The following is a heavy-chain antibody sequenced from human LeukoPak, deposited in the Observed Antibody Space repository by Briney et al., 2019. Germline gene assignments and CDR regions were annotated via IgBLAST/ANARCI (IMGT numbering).Heavy chain of an antibody. J-gene: IGHJ3*02. CDR3: ARALAVARAFDI. CDR2: ISWNSGSI. V-gene: IGHV3-9*01. Sequence: PGGSLRLSCAASGFTFDDYAMHWVRQAPGKGLEWVSGISWNSGSIGYADSVKGRFTISRDNAKNSLYLQMNSLRAEDTALYYCARALAVARAFDIWGQGTMVTVSS. CDR1: GFTFDDYA. D-gene: IGHD6-19*01.